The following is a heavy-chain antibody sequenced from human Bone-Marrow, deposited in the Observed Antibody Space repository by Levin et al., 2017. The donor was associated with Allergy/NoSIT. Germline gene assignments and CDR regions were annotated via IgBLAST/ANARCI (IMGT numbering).Heavy chain of an antibody. D-gene: IGHD3-10*01. CDR2: IFYSGST. V-gene: IGHV4-59*01. Sequence: PSETLSLTCTVSGGSISGYYLSWVRQPPGKGLEWVGHIFYSGSTNYNPSLKSRVTISINTSKNQFSLNLTSVTAADTAFYYCARSVAGEFDYWGQGNLVTVSS. CDR1: GGSISGYY. J-gene: IGHJ4*02. CDR3: ARSVAGEFDY.